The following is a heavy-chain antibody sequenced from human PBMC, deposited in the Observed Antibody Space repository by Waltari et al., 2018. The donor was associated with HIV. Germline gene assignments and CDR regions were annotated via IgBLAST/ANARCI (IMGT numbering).Heavy chain of an antibody. CDR3: ARGRYYDSSGYYYYYFDY. J-gene: IGHJ4*02. Sequence: QLQLQESGSGLVKPSPTLSLTCAVSAASISSGGYSWTWIRQPPGKGLEWIGYIYHSGSTYYNPSLKSRVTISVDRSKNQFSLKLSSVTAADTAVYYCARGRYYDSSGYYYYYFDYWGQGTLVTVSS. CDR1: AASISSGGYS. V-gene: IGHV4-30-2*01. D-gene: IGHD3-22*01. CDR2: IYHSGST.